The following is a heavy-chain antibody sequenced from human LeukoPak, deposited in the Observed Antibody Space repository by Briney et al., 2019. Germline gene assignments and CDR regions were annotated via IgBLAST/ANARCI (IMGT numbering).Heavy chain of an antibody. D-gene: IGHD3-10*01. Sequence: SCKASGGTFSSYAISWVRQAPGKGLEWVSVIYSGGSTYYADSVKGRFTISRDNSKNTLYLQMNSLRAEDTAVYYCARVAGFGELLSYYFDYWGQGTLVTVSS. CDR1: GGTFSSYA. CDR2: IYSGGST. J-gene: IGHJ4*02. V-gene: IGHV3-66*01. CDR3: ARVAGFGELLSYYFDY.